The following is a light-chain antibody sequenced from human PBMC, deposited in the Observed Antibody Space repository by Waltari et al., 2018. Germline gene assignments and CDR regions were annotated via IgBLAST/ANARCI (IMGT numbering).Light chain of an antibody. V-gene: IGLV2-14*03. CDR2: DVS. J-gene: IGLJ3*02. Sequence: QSALTQPASVSGSPGQSITISCTGTGSDVGAYTYVSWYQHHPGKVPKLVIFDVSNRPSGVSDRFSGSKSGNTASLTISGLQAEDESDYYCCSFTSRSTCVFGGGTKLTVL. CDR3: CSFTSRSTCV. CDR1: GSDVGAYTY.